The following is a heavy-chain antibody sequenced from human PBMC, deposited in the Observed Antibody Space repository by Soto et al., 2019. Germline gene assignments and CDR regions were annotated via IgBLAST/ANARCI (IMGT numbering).Heavy chain of an antibody. CDR1: GFTFSSYA. CDR3: AKHRGAVRGVKDY. Sequence: GGSLRLSCAASGFTFSSYAMSLVRQAPGKGLEWVSTISGSGGTTYYADSVKGRSTISRDNSKNTLYLQMNSLRAEDTAVYYCAKHRGAVRGVKDYWGQGTLVTDSS. CDR2: ISGSGGTT. D-gene: IGHD3-10*01. V-gene: IGHV3-23*01. J-gene: IGHJ4*02.